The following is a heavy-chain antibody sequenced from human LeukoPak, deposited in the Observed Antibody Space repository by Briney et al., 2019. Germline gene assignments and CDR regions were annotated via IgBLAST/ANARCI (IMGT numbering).Heavy chain of an antibody. V-gene: IGHV3-7*01. Sequence: GGSLRLSCAAYGFTFSSYWMSWVRQAPGKGLEWVANIKQDGSEKYYVDSVKGRFTISRGNAKNSLYLQMNSLRAEDTAVYYCARDGWATSDYWGQGTLVTVSS. CDR2: IKQDGSEK. CDR1: GFTFSSYW. D-gene: IGHD3-10*01. J-gene: IGHJ4*02. CDR3: ARDGWATSDY.